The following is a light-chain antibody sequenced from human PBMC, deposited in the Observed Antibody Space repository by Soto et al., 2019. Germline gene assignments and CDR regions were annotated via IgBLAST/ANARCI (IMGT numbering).Light chain of an antibody. J-gene: IGKJ1*01. CDR1: QTVSNY. CDR2: DAS. CDR3: QQYGGSPRT. V-gene: IGKV3-20*01. Sequence: EIVLTQSPGTLSLSPGERATLSCRASQTVSNYLAWYQQKPGLAPRLLIYDASTRATGIPDRFSGSGSGTDFTLTISRLEPEDFAVYYCQQYGGSPRTFGQGTRWIS.